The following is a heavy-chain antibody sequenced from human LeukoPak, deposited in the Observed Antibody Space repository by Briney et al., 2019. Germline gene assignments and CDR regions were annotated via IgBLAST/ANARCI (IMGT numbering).Heavy chain of an antibody. J-gene: IGHJ5*02. V-gene: IGHV3-21*01. Sequence: GGSLRLSCAASGFTFSSYSMNWVRQAPGKGLEWVSSISSSSSYIYYADSVKGRFTTSRDNAKNSLYLQMNSLRAEDTAVYYCARAVAAADYWFDPWGQGTLVTVSS. CDR2: ISSSSSYI. CDR3: ARAVAAADYWFDP. CDR1: GFTFSSYS. D-gene: IGHD6-13*01.